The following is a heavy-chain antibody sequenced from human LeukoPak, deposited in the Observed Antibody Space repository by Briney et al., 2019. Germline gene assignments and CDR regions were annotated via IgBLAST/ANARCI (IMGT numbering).Heavy chain of an antibody. Sequence: GGSLRLSCAASGFTFSSYAMHWVRQAPGKGLEWVAVISYDGSNKYYADSVKGRFTISRDNSKNTLYLQMNSLRAEDTAVYYCARGHVDTAMVKDYWGQGTLVTVSS. CDR2: ISYDGSNK. CDR3: ARGHVDTAMVKDY. V-gene: IGHV3-30-3*01. J-gene: IGHJ4*02. D-gene: IGHD5-18*01. CDR1: GFTFSSYA.